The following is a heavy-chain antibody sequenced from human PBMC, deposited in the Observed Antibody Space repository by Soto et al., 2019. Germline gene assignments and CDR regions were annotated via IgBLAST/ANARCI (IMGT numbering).Heavy chain of an antibody. CDR3: ARVRENWNYIDY. CDR1: GGTFSSYA. D-gene: IGHD1-1*01. V-gene: IGHV1-69*12. J-gene: IGHJ4*02. Sequence: QVQLVQSGAEVKKPGSSVKVSCKASGGTFSSYAISWVRQAPGQGLEWMGGIIPIFGTANYAQKFQGRVKISAGXSTSTAYMELSSLRSEDTAVYYCARVRENWNYIDYWGQGTLVTVSS. CDR2: IIPIFGTA.